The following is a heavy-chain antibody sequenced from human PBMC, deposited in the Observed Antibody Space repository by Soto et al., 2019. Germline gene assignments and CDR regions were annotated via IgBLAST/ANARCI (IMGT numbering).Heavy chain of an antibody. CDR3: ARGGLIVVVVATTPFGI. V-gene: IGHV1-46*01. CDR1: GYTFTSYY. J-gene: IGHJ3*02. D-gene: IGHD2-15*01. Sequence: QVQLVQSGAEVKKPGASVKVSCKASGYTFTSYYMHWVRQAPGQGLECMGIINPSGGSTSYAQRFQGRVTMTRDTSTSTVYMELSSLRSEDTAVYYCARGGLIVVVVATTPFGIWGQGTMVTVSS. CDR2: INPSGGST.